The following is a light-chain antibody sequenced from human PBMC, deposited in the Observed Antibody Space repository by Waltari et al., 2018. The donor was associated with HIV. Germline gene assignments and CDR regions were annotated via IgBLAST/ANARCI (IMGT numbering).Light chain of an antibody. Sequence: DIQMTQSPSTLSASVGDRITLTSRPSQRLSSWLAWYQQKPGKAPKLLIYKASSLESGVPSRFSGSGSGTEFTLTISSLQPDDFATYYCQQYNSYSPTWTFGQGTKVEIK. CDR3: QQYNSYSPTWT. V-gene: IGKV1-5*03. CDR1: QRLSSW. CDR2: KAS. J-gene: IGKJ1*01.